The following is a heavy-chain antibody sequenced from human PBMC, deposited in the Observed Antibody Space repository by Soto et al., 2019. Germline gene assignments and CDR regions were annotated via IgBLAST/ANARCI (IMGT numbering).Heavy chain of an antibody. J-gene: IGHJ4*02. Sequence: GGSLRLSCAASGFTFSSYAMSWVRQAPGKGLEWVSTISGSGGSTYYADSVKGRFTISRDNTKNTLYLQMNSLRAEDTAGYYCAKDLAAIRDYWGQGTLVTVSS. CDR3: AKDLAAIRDY. V-gene: IGHV3-23*01. CDR2: ISGSGGST. CDR1: GFTFSSYA. D-gene: IGHD2-21*01.